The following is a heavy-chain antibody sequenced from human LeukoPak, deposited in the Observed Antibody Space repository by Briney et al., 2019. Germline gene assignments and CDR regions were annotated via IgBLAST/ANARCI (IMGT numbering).Heavy chain of an antibody. Sequence: GGSLRLSCAASGFTFSSYAMHWVRQAPGKGVEDVSAISSNGGSTYYANSVKGRFTISRDNSKNTLYLQMGSLRAEDMAVYYCARGPSYYMDVWGKGTTVTVSS. CDR1: GFTFSSYA. J-gene: IGHJ6*03. CDR3: ARGPSYYMDV. V-gene: IGHV3-64*01. CDR2: ISSNGGST.